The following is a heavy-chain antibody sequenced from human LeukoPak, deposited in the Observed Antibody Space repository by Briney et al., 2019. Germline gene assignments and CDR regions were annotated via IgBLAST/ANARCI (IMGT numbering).Heavy chain of an antibody. CDR3: ARAEYGDWFDP. V-gene: IGHV3-30*03. CDR2: ISFDGSNK. CDR1: GFAFVSYG. Sequence: GGSLRLSCAASGFAFVSYGMHWVRQAPGKGLEWMAVISFDGSNKYYADSVKGRFTISRDNFKNTLYLQMNSLRAEDTAVYYCARAEYGDWFDPRGQGTLVTVSS. D-gene: IGHD2/OR15-2a*01. J-gene: IGHJ5*02.